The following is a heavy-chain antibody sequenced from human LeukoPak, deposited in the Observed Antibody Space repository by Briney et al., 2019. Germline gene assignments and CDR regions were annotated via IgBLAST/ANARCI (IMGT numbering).Heavy chain of an antibody. Sequence: PSETLSLTCTVSGGSISSGSYYWSWIRQPAGKGLEWIGRIYTSGSTNYNPSLKSRVTISVDTSKNQFSLKLSSVTAADTAVYYCARDRGEVVVGATHNYYYYYMDVWGKGTTVTVSS. CDR1: GGSISSGSYY. V-gene: IGHV4-61*02. CDR2: IYTSGST. D-gene: IGHD1-26*01. CDR3: ARDRGEVVVGATHNYYYYYMDV. J-gene: IGHJ6*03.